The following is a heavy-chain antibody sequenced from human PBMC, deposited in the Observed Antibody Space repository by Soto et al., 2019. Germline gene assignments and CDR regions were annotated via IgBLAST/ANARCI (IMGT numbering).Heavy chain of an antibody. J-gene: IGHJ4*02. Sequence: QVQLQESGPGLVKPSQTLSLTCTVSGGSISSGGYYWSWIRQHPGKGLEWIGYIYYSGSTYYNPSRKRRVTISVDTSKNQSSLKLSSVTAADTAVYYCARADSSGWYPLGYWGQGTLVTVSS. CDR1: GGSISSGGYY. D-gene: IGHD6-19*01. CDR3: ARADSSGWYPLGY. CDR2: IYYSGST. V-gene: IGHV4-31*03.